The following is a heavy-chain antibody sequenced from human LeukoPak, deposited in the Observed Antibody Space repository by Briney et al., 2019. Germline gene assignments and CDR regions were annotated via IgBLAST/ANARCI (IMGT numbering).Heavy chain of an antibody. CDR3: ATARMATITGAYDD. J-gene: IGHJ4*02. D-gene: IGHD5-24*01. CDR2: FDPEDGET. V-gene: IGHV1-24*01. CDR1: GYTLTELS. Sequence: GASVKASCKVSGYTLTELSMHWVRQAPGEGLEWKGGFDPEDGETIYAQKFQGRVTMTEDTSTDTAYVELSSVRSEDTAVYYCATARMATITGAYDDWGQGTLVTVSS.